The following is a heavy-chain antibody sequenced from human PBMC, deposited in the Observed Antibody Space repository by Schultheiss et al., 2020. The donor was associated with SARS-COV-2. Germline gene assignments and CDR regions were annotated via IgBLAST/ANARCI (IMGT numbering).Heavy chain of an antibody. Sequence: SETLSLTCTVPGGSISSYYWSWIRQPPGKGLEWIGYIYYSGSTNYNPSLKSRVTISVDTSKNQFSLKLSSVTAADTAVYYCARNKYGDYVFGYWGQGTLVTVSS. D-gene: IGHD4-17*01. CDR2: IYYSGST. CDR1: GGSISSYY. V-gene: IGHV4-59*01. CDR3: ARNKYGDYVFGY. J-gene: IGHJ4*02.